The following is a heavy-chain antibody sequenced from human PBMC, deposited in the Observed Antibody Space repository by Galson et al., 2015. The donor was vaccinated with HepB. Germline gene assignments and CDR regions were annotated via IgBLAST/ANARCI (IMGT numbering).Heavy chain of an antibody. CDR2: ISGSGGYR. CDR3: AKGYTGDPYCYYYMDV. J-gene: IGHJ6*03. Sequence: SLRLSCAASGFTFSTYSMYRVRQAPGKGLEWVSGISGSGGYRYYADSVKGRFTISRDNSKNTLYVEMNSLTAEDTAVYYCAKGYTGDPYCYYYMDVWGKGTTVTVSS. CDR1: GFTFSTYS. V-gene: IGHV3-23*01. D-gene: IGHD5-12*01.